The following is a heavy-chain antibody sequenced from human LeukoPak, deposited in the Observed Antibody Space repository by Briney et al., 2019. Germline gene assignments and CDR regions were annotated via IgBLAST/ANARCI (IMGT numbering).Heavy chain of an antibody. J-gene: IGHJ5*02. CDR3: ARRGRITMVRGVIIKNNWFDP. D-gene: IGHD3-10*01. CDR1: GYTFTSYY. V-gene: IGHV1-46*01. CDR2: INPSGGST. Sequence: ASVKVSCKASGYTFTSYYMHWVRQAPGQGLEWMGIINPSGGSTSYAQKFQGRVTMTRNTSISTAYMELSSLRSEDTAVYYCARRGRITMVRGVIIKNNWFDPWGQGTLVTVSS.